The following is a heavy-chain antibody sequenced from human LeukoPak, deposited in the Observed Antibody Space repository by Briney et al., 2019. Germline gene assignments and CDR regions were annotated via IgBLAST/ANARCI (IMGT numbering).Heavy chain of an antibody. CDR3: ARVRYSKRWLQTLLHYYYYYYMDV. CDR2: IYYSGST. D-gene: IGHD5-24*01. J-gene: IGHJ6*03. Sequence: SSETLSLTCTVSGGSISSYYWSWIRQPPGKGLEWIGYIYYSGSTNYNPSLKSRVTISVDTSKNQFSLKLSSVTAADTAVYYCARVRYSKRWLQTLLHYYYYYYMDVWGKGTTVTVSS. V-gene: IGHV4-59*01. CDR1: GGSISSYY.